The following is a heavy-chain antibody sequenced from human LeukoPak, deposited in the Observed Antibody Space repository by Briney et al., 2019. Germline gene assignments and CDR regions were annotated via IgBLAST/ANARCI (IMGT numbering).Heavy chain of an antibody. CDR1: GFTFNNTW. J-gene: IGHJ1*01. D-gene: IGHD2/OR15-2a*01. V-gene: IGHV3-15*05. CDR3: TTVRTF. Sequence: PGGSLRLSCAASGFTFNNTWMNWVRQAPGKGLEWVGRIKSKTDGGTPDYAAPVKGRFTISRDGSTNTLFLQMNSLKAEDTAIYYCTTVRTFWGQGTLVTVSS. CDR2: IKSKTDGGTP.